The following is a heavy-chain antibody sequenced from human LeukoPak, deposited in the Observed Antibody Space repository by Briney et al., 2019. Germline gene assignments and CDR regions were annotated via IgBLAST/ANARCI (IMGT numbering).Heavy chain of an antibody. CDR3: AKSRRDYYYSYFMDV. J-gene: IGHJ6*03. Sequence: SETLSLTCTVSGGSISSNSYYWGWIRQPRGKGGEWIGSIYYSGSTYYNRAVKSRFTITVDTAKNPCNLKLSSVTAADTAVYYCAKSRRDYYYSYFMDVWGKGTTVTVSS. CDR1: GGSISSNSYY. V-gene: IGHV4-39*01. CDR2: IYYSGST.